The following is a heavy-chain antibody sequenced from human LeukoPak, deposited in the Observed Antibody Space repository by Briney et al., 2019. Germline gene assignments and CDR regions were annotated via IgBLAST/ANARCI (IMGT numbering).Heavy chain of an antibody. D-gene: IGHD4/OR15-4a*01. V-gene: IGHV1-8*03. J-gene: IGHJ4*02. Sequence: EASVKVSCKASGYTFTSCDINWVRQAPGQGLEWMGWMNPNSGNTGYAQKFQGRVTITRNTSISTAYMELSSLRSEDTAVYYCARDGDDYTFDYWGQGTLVTVSS. CDR3: ARDGDDYTFDY. CDR2: MNPNSGNT. CDR1: GYTFTSCD.